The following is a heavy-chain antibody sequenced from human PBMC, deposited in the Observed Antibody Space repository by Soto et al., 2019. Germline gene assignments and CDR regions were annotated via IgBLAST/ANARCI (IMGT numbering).Heavy chain of an antibody. J-gene: IGHJ2*01. CDR3: ARGVRGSRYFDL. CDR2: INNDGSST. D-gene: IGHD3-10*01. CDR1: GYIFSSYW. Sequence: EEQLVESGGGLVQPEGSLSLSCAASGYIFSSYWMHWVRQVPGKGLVWVSRINNDGSSTTYAESVNGRFTVSRDNAKNTLYLQMNSLRAEDTAVYYCARGVRGSRYFDLWGRGALVTVSS. V-gene: IGHV3-74*01.